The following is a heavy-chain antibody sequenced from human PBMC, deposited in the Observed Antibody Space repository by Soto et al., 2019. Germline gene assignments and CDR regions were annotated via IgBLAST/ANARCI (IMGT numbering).Heavy chain of an antibody. J-gene: IGHJ5*02. D-gene: IGHD1-26*01. Sequence: QVQLVHSGAEVKEPGASVKVSCKTSGYTFTGYHIHWVRQAPGQGLEWMGWINTNTGDTNYAQKFQGWVTMTRDTSINTAYAQLSRLTSDDTAVYYCARWVGASNWFDPWGQGTLVTVSS. CDR2: INTNTGDT. CDR1: GYTFTGYH. V-gene: IGHV1-2*04. CDR3: ARWVGASNWFDP.